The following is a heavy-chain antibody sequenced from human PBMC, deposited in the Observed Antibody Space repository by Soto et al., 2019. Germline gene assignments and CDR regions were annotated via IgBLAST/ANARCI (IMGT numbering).Heavy chain of an antibody. CDR1: GFTFSSYS. J-gene: IGHJ4*02. V-gene: IGHV3-21*01. CDR2: ISSSSSYI. Sequence: GGSLRLSCAASGFTFSSYSMNWVRQAPGKGLEWVSSISSSSSYIYYADSVKGRFAISRDNAKNSLYLQMNSLRAEDTAVYYCARAGAARPNDYWAQGTLVTVSS. CDR3: ARAGAARPNDY. D-gene: IGHD6-6*01.